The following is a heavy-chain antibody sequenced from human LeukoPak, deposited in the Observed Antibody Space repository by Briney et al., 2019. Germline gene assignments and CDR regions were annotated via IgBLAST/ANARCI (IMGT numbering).Heavy chain of an antibody. CDR3: ARSQIEVAGRTPFDY. Sequence: SETLSLTCTVSGGSISSSSYYWGWIRQPPGKGLAWLGSIYYSGSTYYNPSLKSRVTISVDTSKNQFSLKLSSVTAADTAVYYCARSQIEVAGRTPFDYWGQGTLVTVSS. D-gene: IGHD6-19*01. V-gene: IGHV4-39*07. CDR2: IYYSGST. CDR1: GGSISSSSYY. J-gene: IGHJ4*02.